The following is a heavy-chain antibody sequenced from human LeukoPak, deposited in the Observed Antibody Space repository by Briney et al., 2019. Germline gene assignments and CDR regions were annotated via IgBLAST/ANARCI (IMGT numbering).Heavy chain of an antibody. Sequence: PGGSLRLSCAASGFTFDDYAMNWVRQAPGKGLEWVSGTTWNSGSTGYADSVKGRFTISRDNAKNSLYLQMNSLRAEDTALYYCAKDTRYSYGYGMDVWGQGTTVTVSS. D-gene: IGHD5-18*01. CDR3: AKDTRYSYGYGMDV. CDR1: GFTFDDYA. J-gene: IGHJ6*02. CDR2: TTWNSGST. V-gene: IGHV3-9*01.